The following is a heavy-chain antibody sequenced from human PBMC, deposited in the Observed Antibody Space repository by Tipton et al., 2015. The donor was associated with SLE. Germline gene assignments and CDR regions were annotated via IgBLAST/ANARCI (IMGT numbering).Heavy chain of an antibody. CDR1: GASISSPY. D-gene: IGHD1-7*01. Sequence: TLSLTCSFSGASISSPYCSWIRQPPGQGLEWIGFVSYSGNTHYNPSLQSRLTISVDRSKNQFSLNLSSVTAADTAVYFCARGELYSGASLYYFEYWGQGTLVTVSS. V-gene: IGHV4-59*11. CDR3: ARGELYSGASLYYFEY. J-gene: IGHJ4*02. CDR2: VSYSGNT.